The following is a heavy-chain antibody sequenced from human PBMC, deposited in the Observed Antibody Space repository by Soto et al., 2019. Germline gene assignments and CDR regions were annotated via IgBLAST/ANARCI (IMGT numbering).Heavy chain of an antibody. CDR3: ARDPSQWLVRLYFDY. J-gene: IGHJ4*02. Sequence: PGGSLRLSCAASGFTFSSYSMNWVRQAPGKGLEWVSYISSSSSTIYYADSVKGRFTTSRDNAKNSLYLQMNSLRDEDTAVYYCARDPSQWLVRLYFDYWGQGTLVTVSS. V-gene: IGHV3-48*02. CDR1: GFTFSSYS. D-gene: IGHD6-19*01. CDR2: ISSSSSTI.